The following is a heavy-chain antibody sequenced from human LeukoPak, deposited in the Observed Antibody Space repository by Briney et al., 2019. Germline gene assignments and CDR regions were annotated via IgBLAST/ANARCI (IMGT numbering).Heavy chain of an antibody. J-gene: IGHJ4*02. Sequence: GSSVKVSCKASGGTFSSYAISWVRQAPGKGLEWMGRIIPILGIANYAQKFQGRVTITADKSTSTAYMELSSLRSEDTAVYYCASMATMVRGVPYWGQGTLVTVSS. V-gene: IGHV1-69*04. CDR1: GGTFSSYA. CDR2: IIPILGIA. D-gene: IGHD3-10*01. CDR3: ASMATMVRGVPY.